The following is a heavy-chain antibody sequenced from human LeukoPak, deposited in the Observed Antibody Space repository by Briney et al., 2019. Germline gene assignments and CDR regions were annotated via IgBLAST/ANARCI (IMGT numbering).Heavy chain of an antibody. D-gene: IGHD3-10*01. V-gene: IGHV1-8*02. CDR1: GYTFTSYG. CDR2: MNPNSGNT. J-gene: IGHJ3*02. CDR3: ARGLLDATMVRGVRTNAFDI. Sequence: GASVKVSCKASGYTFTSYGISWVRQATGQGLEWMGWMNPNSGNTGYAQKFQGRVTMTRNTSISTAYMELSSLRSEDTAVYYCARGLLDATMVRGVRTNAFDIWGQGTMVTVSS.